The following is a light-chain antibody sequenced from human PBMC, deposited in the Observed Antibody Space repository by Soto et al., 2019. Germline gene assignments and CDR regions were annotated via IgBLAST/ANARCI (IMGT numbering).Light chain of an antibody. V-gene: IGKV3-11*01. J-gene: IGKJ4*01. CDR1: QSVSSIY. Sequence: EIVLTQSPGTLSLSPGERATLSCRASQSVSSIYLAWYQQKPGQAPRLLIYDASNRPTGIPARFTGSGSGTDFNLTISSLEPEDFAVYYCQQRSSWPPITFGGGTKVDIK. CDR3: QQRSSWPPIT. CDR2: DAS.